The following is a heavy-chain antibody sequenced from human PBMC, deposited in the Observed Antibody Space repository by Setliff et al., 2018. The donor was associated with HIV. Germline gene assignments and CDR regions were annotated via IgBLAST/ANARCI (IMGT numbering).Heavy chain of an antibody. Sequence: LSLTCTVSGGSLTGYYWSWIRQPPGKGLEWIGYIYFNGNTNLNPSLESRLTMSVDTSKNQFSLKLNSVTAADTAVYYCVREVGYFDFWGRGTLVTVSS. CDR3: VREVGYFDF. J-gene: IGHJ2*01. V-gene: IGHV4-59*01. D-gene: IGHD1-26*01. CDR2: IYFNGNT. CDR1: GGSLTGYY.